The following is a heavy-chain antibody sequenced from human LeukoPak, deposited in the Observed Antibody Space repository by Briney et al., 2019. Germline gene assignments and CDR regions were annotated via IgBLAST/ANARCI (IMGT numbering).Heavy chain of an antibody. V-gene: IGHV4-59*08. CDR1: GDSIRTYS. CDR3: ARHPVLLSGMDV. Sequence: SETLSLTCTVSGDSIRTYSWSWIRQSPGKGLEWIGYIDYTGSTNYNPSLKSRVTISVDTSKNHFSLKLTSVTAADTAVYYCARHPVLLSGMDVWGQGTTVTVSS. J-gene: IGHJ6*02. D-gene: IGHD2-21*01. CDR2: IDYTGST.